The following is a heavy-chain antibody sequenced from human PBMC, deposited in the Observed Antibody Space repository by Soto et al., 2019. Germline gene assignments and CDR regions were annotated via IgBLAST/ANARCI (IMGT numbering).Heavy chain of an antibody. V-gene: IGHV3-74*01. D-gene: IGHD1-26*01. J-gene: IGHJ2*01. CDR3: ARVGQGAWYFDL. Sequence: EVQLVESGGGLVQPGGSLTLSCAASGFTFSSYWMHWVRQAAGKGVVWVSRINPDGRATNYADSVRGQFTISRDNAKNTLYLQMNSLRPEDTAVYYCARVGQGAWYFDLWGRGTLVTVSS. CDR2: INPDGRAT. CDR1: GFTFSSYW.